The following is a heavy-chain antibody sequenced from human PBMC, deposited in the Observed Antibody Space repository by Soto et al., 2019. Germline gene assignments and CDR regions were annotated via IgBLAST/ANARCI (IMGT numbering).Heavy chain of an antibody. Sequence: ASVKVSCKASVYTFTSYGISWVRQAPGQGLEWMGWISAYNGNTNYAQKLQGRVTMTTDTSKSTAYMELRSLRSDDTAVYYCARDVAIYSGYDSPVIYWGQGTLVTVSS. D-gene: IGHD5-12*01. CDR2: ISAYNGNT. J-gene: IGHJ4*02. CDR1: VYTFTSYG. CDR3: ARDVAIYSGYDSPVIY. V-gene: IGHV1-18*01.